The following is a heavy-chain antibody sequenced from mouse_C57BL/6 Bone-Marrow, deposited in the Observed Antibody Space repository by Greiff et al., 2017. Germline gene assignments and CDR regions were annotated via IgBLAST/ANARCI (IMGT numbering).Heavy chain of an antibody. V-gene: IGHV5-4*01. J-gene: IGHJ2*01. CDR3: ARRGRGYYGSSSFDY. CDR2: ISDGGSYT. CDR1: GFTFSSYA. Sequence: EVQGVESGGGLVKPGGSLKLSCAASGFTFSSYAMSWVRQTPEKRLEWVATISDGGSYTYYPDNVKGRFTISRDNAKNNLYLQMSHLKSEDTAMDYCARRGRGYYGSSSFDYWGQGTTRTVSS. D-gene: IGHD1-1*01.